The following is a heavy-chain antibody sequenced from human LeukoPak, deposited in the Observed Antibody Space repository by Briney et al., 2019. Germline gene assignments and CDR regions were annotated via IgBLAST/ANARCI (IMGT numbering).Heavy chain of an antibody. Sequence: GSLRLSCAASGFTFSSYSMNWVRQAPGKGLEWVSSISSSSSYTYYADSVKGRFTISRDNAKNSLYLQMNSLRAEDTAVYYCASSIVVVPAAIDYWGQGTLVTVSS. V-gene: IGHV3-21*01. CDR2: ISSSSSYT. CDR3: ASSIVVVPAAIDY. CDR1: GFTFSSYS. J-gene: IGHJ4*02. D-gene: IGHD2-2*01.